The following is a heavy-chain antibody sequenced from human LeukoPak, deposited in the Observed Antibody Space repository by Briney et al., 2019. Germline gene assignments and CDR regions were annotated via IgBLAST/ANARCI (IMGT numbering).Heavy chain of an antibody. Sequence: PSETLSLTCTVSGGSISNYHWSWIRQPAGKGLEWIGRIYSRGSTSNNPSLKSRVTISVDTSKNQFSLKLNSVTAADTAVYYCARDLPSETSRGLFYYYYYMDVWGKGTTVTVSS. CDR3: ARDLPSETSRGLFYYYYYMDV. CDR2: IYSRGST. J-gene: IGHJ6*03. CDR1: GGSISNYH. V-gene: IGHV4-4*07. D-gene: IGHD3-10*01.